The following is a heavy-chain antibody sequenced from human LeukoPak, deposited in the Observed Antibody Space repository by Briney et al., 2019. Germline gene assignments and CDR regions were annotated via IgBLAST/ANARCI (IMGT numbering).Heavy chain of an antibody. Sequence: SETLSLTCTVSGGSISSYYWSWIRQPAGKGLEWIGRIYTSGSTNYNPSLKSRVTMSVDTSKNQFSLKLSSVTAADTAVYYCARVWNSSSNYYDSSGPPTRPYYYYYMDVWGKGTTVTVSS. J-gene: IGHJ6*03. CDR1: GGSISSYY. D-gene: IGHD3-22*01. CDR2: IYTSGST. V-gene: IGHV4-4*07. CDR3: ARVWNSSSNYYDSSGPPTRPYYYYYMDV.